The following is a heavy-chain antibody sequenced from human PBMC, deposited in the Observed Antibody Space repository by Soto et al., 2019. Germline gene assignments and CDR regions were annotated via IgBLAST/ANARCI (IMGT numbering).Heavy chain of an antibody. J-gene: IGHJ4*02. Sequence: PSETLSLTCTVSGGSISSSGYYWSWIRQYPGKGLEWIGYIYYSGGTDYNPSLDSRLTMSVETSKNQFSLKLSSVTAADTAVYYCARSSLSSLPFDSWGQGTLVTVSS. V-gene: IGHV4-31*03. CDR1: GGSISSSGYY. CDR2: IYYSGGT. D-gene: IGHD6-19*01. CDR3: ARSSLSSLPFDS.